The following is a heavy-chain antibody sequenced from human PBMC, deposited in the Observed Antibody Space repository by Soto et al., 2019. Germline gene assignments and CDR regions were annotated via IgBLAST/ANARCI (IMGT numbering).Heavy chain of an antibody. Sequence: GGSLRLSCAASGFIFNNYAMTWVRQAPGKGLEWVSTVTASGGGTFYANSVKGRFTISRDNSRNTLHLQMSSLRVEDTALYYCAKALVPALTAKFGDWGQGTLVTVSS. CDR3: AKALVPALTAKFGD. CDR1: GFIFNNYA. CDR2: VTASGGGT. D-gene: IGHD3-16*01. J-gene: IGHJ4*02. V-gene: IGHV3-23*01.